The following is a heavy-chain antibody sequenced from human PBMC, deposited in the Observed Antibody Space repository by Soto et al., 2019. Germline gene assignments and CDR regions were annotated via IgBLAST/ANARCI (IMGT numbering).Heavy chain of an antibody. CDR1: GGSFSGYY. CDR3: ARARIAAAVYYFHY. J-gene: IGHJ4*02. Sequence: PWETLSLTCAVYGGSFSGYYWSWIRQPPGKGLEWIGEINHSGSTNYNPSLKSRVTISVDTSKNQFSLKLSSVTAADTAVYYCARARIAAAVYYFHYWGQGTLVTVSS. D-gene: IGHD6-13*01. V-gene: IGHV4-34*01. CDR2: INHSGST.